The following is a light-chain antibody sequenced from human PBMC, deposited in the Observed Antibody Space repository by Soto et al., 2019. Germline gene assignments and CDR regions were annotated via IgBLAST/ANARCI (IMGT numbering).Light chain of an antibody. CDR3: QQYDDSPGT. V-gene: IGKV3-20*01. Sequence: IVLTQSPGTLSLSPGGRATLSCRASQSISSSYLAWYQQKPGQAPRLLIYGASSRATAIPDRFSGSGSGTDFTLTISRLEHEDSAVYYCQQYDDSPGTFGQGTKVEIK. CDR2: GAS. J-gene: IGKJ1*01. CDR1: QSISSSY.